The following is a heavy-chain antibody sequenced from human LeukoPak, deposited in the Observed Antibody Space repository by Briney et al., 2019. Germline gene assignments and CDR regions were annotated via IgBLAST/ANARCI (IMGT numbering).Heavy chain of an antibody. Sequence: PGGSLRLSCAASGFTFSSYGMHWVRQAPGKGLEWVAVISYDGSNKYYADSVKGRFTISRDNSKNTLYLQMNSLRAEDTAVYYCAKEEQVGVFDYWGQGTLVTVSS. J-gene: IGHJ4*02. CDR1: GFTFSSYG. V-gene: IGHV3-30*18. D-gene: IGHD1-26*01. CDR2: ISYDGSNK. CDR3: AKEEQVGVFDY.